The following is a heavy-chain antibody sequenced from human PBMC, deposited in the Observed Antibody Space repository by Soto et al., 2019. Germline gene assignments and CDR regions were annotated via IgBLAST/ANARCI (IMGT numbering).Heavy chain of an antibody. CDR2: ISWNSGSI. V-gene: IGHV3-9*01. D-gene: IGHD3-16*01. Sequence: GGSLRLSCAASGFTFDDYAMHWVRQAPGKGPEWVSGISWNSGSIGYADSVKGRFTISRDNAKNSPYLQMNSLRAEDTAVYYCARDRRYDYIWGSVDYWGQGTLVTVSS. CDR1: GFTFDDYA. J-gene: IGHJ4*02. CDR3: ARDRRYDYIWGSVDY.